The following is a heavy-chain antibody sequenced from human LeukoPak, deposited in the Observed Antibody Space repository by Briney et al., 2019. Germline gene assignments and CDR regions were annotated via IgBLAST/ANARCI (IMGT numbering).Heavy chain of an antibody. Sequence: ASVKVSCKASGFALTTYNIVWLRQAPGQGLEWVGWITAFNGNTDYAQKVQGRVTMTRDTSTSTAYMELRSLRSDDTAVYSCARVRINNDGSGWYWYNWFDPWGQGTLVTVSS. J-gene: IGHJ5*02. CDR1: GFALTTYN. V-gene: IGHV1-18*01. D-gene: IGHD6-19*01. CDR3: ARVRINNDGSGWYWYNWFDP. CDR2: ITAFNGNT.